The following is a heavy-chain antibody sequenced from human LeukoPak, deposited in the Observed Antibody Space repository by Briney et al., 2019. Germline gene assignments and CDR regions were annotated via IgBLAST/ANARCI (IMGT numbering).Heavy chain of an antibody. D-gene: IGHD5-24*01. Sequence: GGTLRLSCAASGFTFSSYGMSWVRQAPGKGLEWVSAISGSGGSTYYADSVKGRFTISRDNSKNTLYLQMNSPRAEDTAVYYCAKGPSKTRRLTDGYPDYWGQGTLVTVSS. J-gene: IGHJ4*02. V-gene: IGHV3-23*01. CDR3: AKGPSKTRRLTDGYPDY. CDR1: GFTFSSYG. CDR2: ISGSGGST.